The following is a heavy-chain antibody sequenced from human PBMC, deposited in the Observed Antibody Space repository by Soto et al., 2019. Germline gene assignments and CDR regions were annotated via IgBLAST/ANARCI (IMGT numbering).Heavy chain of an antibody. V-gene: IGHV4-59*01. CDR3: ARETAGYCPSGVRYGNNWFAP. D-gene: IGHD2-8*01. CDR1: GGSISGYY. Sequence: SETLSLTCTVSGGSISGYYWGWIRQPPGKGLEWIGYIYYSGNTYYNPSLKSRVTMSVDTSKNQFSLNLRSVTAADTAVYFCARETAGYCPSGVRYGNNWFAPWGQGTLVTVSS. CDR2: IYYSGNT. J-gene: IGHJ5*02.